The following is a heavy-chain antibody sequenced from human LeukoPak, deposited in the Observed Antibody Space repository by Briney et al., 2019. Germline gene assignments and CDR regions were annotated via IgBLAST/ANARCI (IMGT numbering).Heavy chain of an antibody. V-gene: IGHV3-7*03. D-gene: IGHD3-16*01. CDR2: INHNGNVN. J-gene: IGHJ6*02. CDR3: ARGGGLDV. Sequence: GGSLRLSCAASGFTFSSYWMSWARQAPGKGLEWVASINHNGNVNYYVDSVKGRLTISRDNAKNSLYLQMSNLRAEDTAVYFCARGGGLDVWGQGATVTVSS. CDR1: GFTFSSYW.